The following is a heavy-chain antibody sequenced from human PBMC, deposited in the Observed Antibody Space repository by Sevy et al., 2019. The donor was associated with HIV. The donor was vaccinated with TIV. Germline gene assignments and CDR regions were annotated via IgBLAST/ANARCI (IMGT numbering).Heavy chain of an antibody. D-gene: IGHD5-18*01. CDR3: ASGDTTMITDLDY. J-gene: IGHJ4*02. CDR1: GFTFSNYA. V-gene: IGHV3-23*01. Sequence: GGSLRLSCGASGFTFSNYAMSWVRQAPGKGSEWVSGINNGGSTYYADSLKGRFTISRDNSKKMVFLQMNSLRAEDTAVYYCASGDTTMITDLDYWGQGALVTVSS. CDR2: INNGGST.